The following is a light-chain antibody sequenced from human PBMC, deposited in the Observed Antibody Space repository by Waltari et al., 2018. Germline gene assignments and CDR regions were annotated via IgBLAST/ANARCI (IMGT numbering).Light chain of an antibody. CDR1: QSLVHSDGNTY. Sequence: DVVMTQSPLSLPVTLGQSASILCRSSQSLVHSDGNTYLNWFQQMPGQSPRRLIYKVSRRDSGVPDRFSGSGSGTDFTLKISRVEAADVGVYYCMQGTEWPRTFGQGTKVQIK. CDR3: MQGTEWPRT. CDR2: KVS. V-gene: IGKV2-30*02. J-gene: IGKJ1*01.